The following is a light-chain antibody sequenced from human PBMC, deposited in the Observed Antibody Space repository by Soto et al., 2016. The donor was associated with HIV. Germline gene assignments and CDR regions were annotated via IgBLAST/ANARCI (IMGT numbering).Light chain of an antibody. CDR2: AAS. J-gene: IGKJ1*01. CDR3: QQYYSFPRT. Sequence: ATRMTQSPTSLSASTGDRVTITCRASESISSSLAWYQLKPGKAPELLIYAASTLQSGVPSRFSGSGSGTDFTLTISCLQSEDFATYYCQQYYSFPRTVGQGTKVEIK. CDR1: ESISSS. V-gene: IGKV1-8*01.